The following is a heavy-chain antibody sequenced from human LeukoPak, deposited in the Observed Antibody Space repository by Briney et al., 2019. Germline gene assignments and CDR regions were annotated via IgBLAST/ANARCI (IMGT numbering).Heavy chain of an antibody. CDR1: GYTFTGYY. D-gene: IGHD3-22*01. Sequence: ASVKVSCKASGYTFTGYYMHWVRQAPGQGLEWMGWINPNSGGTNYAQKFQGWVTMTRDTSISTAYMELSRLRSDDTAVYYCARARTYYYDSSGSSDAFDIWGQGTMVTVSS. CDR3: ARARTYYYDSSGSSDAFDI. J-gene: IGHJ3*02. CDR2: INPNSGGT. V-gene: IGHV1-2*04.